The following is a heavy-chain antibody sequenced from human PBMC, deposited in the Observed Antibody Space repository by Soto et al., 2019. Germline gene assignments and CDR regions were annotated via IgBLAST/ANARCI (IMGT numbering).Heavy chain of an antibody. J-gene: IGHJ6*02. CDR1: GFTFSSYG. CDR3: AREFDYGDYEAYYYYGMDV. CDR2: IWYDGSNK. D-gene: IGHD4-17*01. Sequence: PGGSLRLSCAASGFTFSSYGMHWVRQAPGKGLEWVAVIWYDGSNKYYADSVKGRFTISRDNSKNTLYLQMNSLRAEDTAVYYCAREFDYGDYEAYYYYGMDVWGQGTTVTVSS. V-gene: IGHV3-33*01.